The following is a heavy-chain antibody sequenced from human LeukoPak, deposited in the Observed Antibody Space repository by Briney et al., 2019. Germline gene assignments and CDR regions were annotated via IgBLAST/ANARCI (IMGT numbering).Heavy chain of an antibody. V-gene: IGHV4-31*03. CDR1: GGSISSGGYY. Sequence: SETLSLTCTVSGGSISSGGYYWSWIRQHPGKGLEWIGYIYYSGSTYYNPSLKSRVTISVDTSKNQFSLKLSSVTAADTAVYYGARYQVGADYYFDYWGQGTLVTVSS. D-gene: IGHD2-2*01. CDR2: IYYSGST. CDR3: ARYQVGADYYFDY. J-gene: IGHJ4*02.